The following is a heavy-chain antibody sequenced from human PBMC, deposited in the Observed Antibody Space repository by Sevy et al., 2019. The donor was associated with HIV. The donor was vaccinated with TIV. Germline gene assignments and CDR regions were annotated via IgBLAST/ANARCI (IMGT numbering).Heavy chain of an antibody. CDR1: RFTFNTYA. CDR2: ISYDGTNE. Sequence: GGSLRLSCAASRFTFNTYAMHWVRQAPGKGLDWVAFISYDGTNEYYADSVKGRFTISRDNSKKTLYLQMNSRRAEDTAVYYCARDGVSSGWYRGYYFDYWGQGTLVTVSS. CDR3: ARDGVSSGWYRGYYFDY. J-gene: IGHJ4*02. V-gene: IGHV3-30*04. D-gene: IGHD6-19*01.